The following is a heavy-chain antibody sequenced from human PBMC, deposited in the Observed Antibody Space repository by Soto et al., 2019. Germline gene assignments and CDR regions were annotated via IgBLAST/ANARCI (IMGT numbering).Heavy chain of an antibody. CDR3: TTERGGIANYYPYYYYGMDV. J-gene: IGHJ6*02. D-gene: IGHD1-26*01. CDR1: GFTFSNAW. V-gene: IGHV3-15*01. Sequence: GGSLRFSCAASGFTFSNAWMSWVRQAPGKGLEWVGRIKSKTDGGTTDYAAPVKGRFTISRDDSKNTLYLQMNSLKTEDTAVYYCTTERGGIANYYPYYYYGMDVWGQGTTVTVSS. CDR2: IKSKTDGGTT.